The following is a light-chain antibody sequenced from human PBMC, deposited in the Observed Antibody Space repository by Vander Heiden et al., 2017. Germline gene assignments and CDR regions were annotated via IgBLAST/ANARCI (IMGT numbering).Light chain of an antibody. Sequence: QSALTQPASVSGPPGQSSTISCTGTSSDVGGYNYVSFYQQHPGTPPILFFYEVSKRPAGVANRFSSSKSGTTASLTTSGLQAEDDAYYYCSSYTSSSTLVFGGGTKLTVL. CDR3: SSYTSSSTLV. CDR1: SSDVGGYNY. V-gene: IGLV2-14*01. CDR2: EVS. J-gene: IGLJ3*02.